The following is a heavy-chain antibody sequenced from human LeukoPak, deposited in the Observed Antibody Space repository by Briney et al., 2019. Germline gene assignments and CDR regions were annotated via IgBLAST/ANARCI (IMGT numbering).Heavy chain of an antibody. D-gene: IGHD3-10*01. J-gene: IGHJ3*02. CDR3: ARDATINMVRGIISSGFDI. V-gene: IGHV4-39*07. Sequence: TPSETLSLTCTVSGGSISSSSYYWGWIRQPPGKGLEWIGSIYYSGSTYYNPSLKSRVTISVDRSKNQFSLKLSSVTAADTAVYYCARDATINMVRGIISSGFDIWGPGTMVSVSS. CDR2: IYYSGST. CDR1: GGSISSSSYY.